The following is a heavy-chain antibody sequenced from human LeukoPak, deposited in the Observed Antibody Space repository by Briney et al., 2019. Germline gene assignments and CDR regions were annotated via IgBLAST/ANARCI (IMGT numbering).Heavy chain of an antibody. CDR3: ASSDSSGYSPPFY. CDR1: GYTFTGYY. J-gene: IGHJ4*02. Sequence: DTVKVSCKASGYTFTGYYMHWVRQAPGQGLEWMGWINPNSGGTNYAQKLQGRATMTRDTSISTAYMELSGLRSDDTAVYYCASSDSSGYSPPFYWGQGTLVTVSS. V-gene: IGHV1-2*02. D-gene: IGHD3-22*01. CDR2: INPNSGGT.